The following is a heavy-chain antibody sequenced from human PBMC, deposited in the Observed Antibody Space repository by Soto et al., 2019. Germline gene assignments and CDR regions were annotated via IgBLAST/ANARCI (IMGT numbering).Heavy chain of an antibody. Sequence: EVHLVESGGGLVQSGESLRISCAAAGFTFRSYWIHWVRQAPGKGLVWVARTSEDGGRTDYADSVQGRFTISRDNANNALYLQMNRLRAEDTAIYFCSRDLCGRYGSWGQGTLVTVSS. J-gene: IGHJ5*02. CDR3: SRDLCGRYGS. CDR2: TSEDGGRT. V-gene: IGHV3-74*01. D-gene: IGHD5-18*01. CDR1: GFTFRSYW.